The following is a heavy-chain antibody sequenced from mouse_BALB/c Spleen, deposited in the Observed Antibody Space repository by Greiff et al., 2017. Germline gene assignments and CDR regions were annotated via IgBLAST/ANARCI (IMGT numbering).Heavy chain of an antibody. J-gene: IGHJ4*01. CDR2: INPYNGDT. D-gene: IGHD1-1*01. V-gene: IGHV1-37*01. Sequence: DVKLVESGPELVKPGASVKISCKASGYSFTGYFMNWVKQSHGKSLEWIGRINPYNGDTFYNQKFKGKATLTVDKSSSTAHMELLSLTSEDSAVYYCGSGGGRSHYYAMDYWGQGTSVTVSS. CDR1: GYSFTGYF. CDR3: GSGGGRSHYYAMDY.